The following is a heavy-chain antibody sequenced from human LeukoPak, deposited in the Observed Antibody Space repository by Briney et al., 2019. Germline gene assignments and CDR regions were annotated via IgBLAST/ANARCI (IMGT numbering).Heavy chain of an antibody. Sequence: GASVQVSCKASGYTFTGYYMHWVRQAPGQGLEWMGWINPNSGGTNYAQKFQGRVTMTRDTSISTVYMELSRLRSDDTAVYYCARSDCSSTSCYGVYWGQGTLVTVSS. V-gene: IGHV1-2*02. D-gene: IGHD2-2*01. CDR3: ARSDCSSTSCYGVY. CDR2: INPNSGGT. J-gene: IGHJ4*02. CDR1: GYTFTGYY.